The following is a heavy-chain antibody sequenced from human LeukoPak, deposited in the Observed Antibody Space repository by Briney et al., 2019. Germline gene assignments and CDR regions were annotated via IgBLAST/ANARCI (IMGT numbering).Heavy chain of an antibody. J-gene: IGHJ3*02. CDR3: ASYRYGSSFAFDI. CDR1: GFTVSTNY. Sequence: PGGSLRLSCGASGFTVSTNYMSWVRQAPGKGLEWVSIIYSGGSTYYADSVKGRFTISRDNSKNTLYLQMNSLRAEATAVYYCASYRYGSSFAFDIWGQGTMVTVSS. D-gene: IGHD6-6*01. V-gene: IGHV3-66*01. CDR2: IYSGGST.